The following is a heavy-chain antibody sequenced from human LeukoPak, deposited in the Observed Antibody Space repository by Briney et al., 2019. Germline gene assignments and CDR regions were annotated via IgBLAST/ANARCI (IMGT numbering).Heavy chain of an antibody. J-gene: IGHJ4*02. CDR3: ARLVSMVRGVTFYYFDY. V-gene: IGHV4-59*11. CDR1: GASIRSHY. CDR2: MYYSGNS. D-gene: IGHD3-10*01. Sequence: SETLSLTCTVSGASIRSHYWSWIRQPPGKGLEWIGYMYYSGNSNYNPALKSRVTISVDTSKNQFSLKMISVTAADTAVYYCARLVSMVRGVTFYYFDYWGQGTLVIVST.